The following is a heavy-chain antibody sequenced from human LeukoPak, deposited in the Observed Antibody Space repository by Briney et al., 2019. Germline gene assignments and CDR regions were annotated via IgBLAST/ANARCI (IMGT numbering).Heavy chain of an antibody. CDR2: ISNSGST. CDR3: ARGTKTGNTGYDWSY. V-gene: IGHV4-59*01. J-gene: IGHJ4*02. D-gene: IGHD5-12*01. CDR1: GASIGPYY. Sequence: SETLSLTCTVSGASIGPYYWSWIRQTPGRGLEYIGYISNSGSTNYNPSLKSRVTISLDTSTNQFSLKLSSVTAADTAVYFCARGTKTGNTGYDWSYWGQGSLVTVSS.